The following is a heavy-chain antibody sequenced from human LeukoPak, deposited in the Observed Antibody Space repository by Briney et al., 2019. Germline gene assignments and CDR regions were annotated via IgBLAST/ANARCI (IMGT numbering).Heavy chain of an antibody. CDR1: GFTFSSYG. CDR3: ARLGFRGGDY. J-gene: IGHJ4*02. CDR2: ISSSSSTI. V-gene: IGHV3-48*01. Sequence: GGSLRLSCAAFGFTFSSYGMNWVRQAPGKGLEWVSYISSSSSTIYYADSVKGRFTISRDNAKNSLYLQMNSLRAEDTAVYYCARLGFRGGDYWGQGTLVTVSS. D-gene: IGHD3-16*01.